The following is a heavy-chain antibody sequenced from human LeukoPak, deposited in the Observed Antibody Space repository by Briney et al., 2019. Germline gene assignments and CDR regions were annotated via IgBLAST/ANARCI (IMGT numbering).Heavy chain of an antibody. CDR3: ARSLGQWELLPSF. Sequence: GESLKISCQGSGYSFSSYWINWVRQMPGKGLEWVGIIYPGDSHTRYSPSFQGQVTISADRSINTAHLQWSSLKASDTAMYYCARSLGQWELLPSFWGQGTLVTVSS. D-gene: IGHD1-26*01. J-gene: IGHJ4*02. CDR1: GYSFSSYW. V-gene: IGHV5-51*01. CDR2: IYPGDSHT.